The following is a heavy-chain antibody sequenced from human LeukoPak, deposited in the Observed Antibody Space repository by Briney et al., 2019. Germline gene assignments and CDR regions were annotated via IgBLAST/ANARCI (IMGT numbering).Heavy chain of an antibody. CDR3: AKDWSSGWYPYYFDY. D-gene: IGHD6-19*01. CDR1: GFTFSGYG. J-gene: IGHJ4*02. CDR2: ISYDGSNK. V-gene: IGHV3-30*18. Sequence: GRSLRLSCAASGFTFSGYGMHWVRQAPGKGLEWVAVISYDGSNKYYADSVKGRFTISRDNSKNTLYLQMNSLRAEDTAVYYCAKDWSSGWYPYYFDYWGQGTLVTVSS.